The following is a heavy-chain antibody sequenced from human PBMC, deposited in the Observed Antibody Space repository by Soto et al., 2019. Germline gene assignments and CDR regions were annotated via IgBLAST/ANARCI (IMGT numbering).Heavy chain of an antibody. CDR1: GFIFSNAW. CDR3: ATTGTMVYGDSTRPHFDY. D-gene: IGHD4-17*01. V-gene: IGHV3-15*07. Sequence: EVQLVESGGGLAKPGGSLRLSCAVSGFIFSNAWMNWVRQIPGKGLEWVGRIKGKTDGGTTDYADLVKGRFTISGDDSKNTVLLQMNSLETEDTAVYYCATTGTMVYGDSTRPHFDYWGQGTLVTVSS. CDR2: IKGKTDGGTT. J-gene: IGHJ4*02.